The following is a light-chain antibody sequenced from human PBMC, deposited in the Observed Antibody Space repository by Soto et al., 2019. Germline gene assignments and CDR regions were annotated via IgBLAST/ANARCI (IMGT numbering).Light chain of an antibody. V-gene: IGLV2-23*02. CDR3: SAYAGGDTHWV. Sequence: QSALAQPASVSGSPGQSITISCTGTSADVGSYDLVSWFQQNPGKAPKLIISEVRKRPSGVPDRFSGSKSGNTAFLTISGLQAEDEADYHCSAYAGGDTHWVFGGGTKLTVL. CDR1: SADVGSYDL. CDR2: EVR. J-gene: IGLJ3*02.